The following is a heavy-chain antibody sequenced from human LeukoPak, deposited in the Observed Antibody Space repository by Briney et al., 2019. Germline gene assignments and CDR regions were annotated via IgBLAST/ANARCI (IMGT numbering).Heavy chain of an antibody. CDR2: AYYSGST. CDR3: ARNSAVATSRSWFDP. D-gene: IGHD6-19*01. V-gene: IGHV4-59*08. J-gene: IGHJ5*02. CDR1: DGSISNYY. Sequence: SETLSLTCSVFDGSISNYYWSWIRQPPGKGLEWIRYAYYSGSTTYNPSLESRVTMSVDTSKNQFSLKLTAVTAADTAVYYCARNSAVATSRSWFDPWGQGTLVTVSS.